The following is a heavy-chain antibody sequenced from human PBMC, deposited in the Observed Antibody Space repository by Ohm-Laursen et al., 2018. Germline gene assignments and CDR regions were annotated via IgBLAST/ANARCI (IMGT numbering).Heavy chain of an antibody. D-gene: IGHD3-22*01. V-gene: IGHV1-46*01. CDR2: INPSGGST. CDR1: GYTFTSYY. J-gene: IGHJ4*02. CDR3: ASPPGVVVIPG. Sequence: SSVKVSCKVSGYTFTSYYMHWVRQTPGQGLEWMGIINPSGGSTSYAQKFQGRVTMTRDTSTSTVYMELSSLRSEDTAVYYCASPPGVVVIPGWGQGTLVTVSS.